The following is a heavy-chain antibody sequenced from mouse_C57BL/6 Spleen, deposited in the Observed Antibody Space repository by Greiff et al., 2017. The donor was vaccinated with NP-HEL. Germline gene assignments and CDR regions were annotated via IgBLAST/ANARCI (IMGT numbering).Heavy chain of an antibody. D-gene: IGHD4-1*01. CDR1: GYAFSSSW. V-gene: IGHV1-82*01. Sequence: VKLMESGPELVKPGASVKISCKASGYAFSSSWMNWVKQRPGKGLEWIGRIYPGDGDTNYNGKFKGKATLTADKSSSTAYMQLSSLTSEDSAVYFCARTVLTGTGYFDYWGQGTTLTVSS. J-gene: IGHJ2*01. CDR3: ARTVLTGTGYFDY. CDR2: IYPGDGDT.